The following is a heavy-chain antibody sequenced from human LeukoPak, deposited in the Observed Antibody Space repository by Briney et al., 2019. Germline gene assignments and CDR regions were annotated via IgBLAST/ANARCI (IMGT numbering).Heavy chain of an antibody. CDR1: GGSISSSNW. Sequence: SGTLSLTCAVSGGSISSSNWWSWVRQPPGKGLEWIGEIYHSGSTNYNPSLKSRVTISVDRSKNQFSLKLSSVTAADTAVYYCARGLAVAGTYYGMDVWGQGTTVTVSS. CDR2: IYHSGST. D-gene: IGHD6-19*01. J-gene: IGHJ6*02. CDR3: ARGLAVAGTYYGMDV. V-gene: IGHV4-4*02.